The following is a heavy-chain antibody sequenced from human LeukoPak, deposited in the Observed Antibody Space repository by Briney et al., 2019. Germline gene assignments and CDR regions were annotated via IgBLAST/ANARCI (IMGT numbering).Heavy chain of an antibody. CDR1: GFTFSSYA. J-gene: IGHJ4*02. Sequence: GGSLRLSCAASGFTFSSYAMHWVRQAPGKGLEWEAVISYDGSNKYYADSVKGRFTISRDNSKNTLYLQMNSLRAEDTAVYYCARDRDFYCSGGSCYSPLHFDYWGQGTLVTVSS. CDR2: ISYDGSNK. V-gene: IGHV3-30*04. D-gene: IGHD2-15*01. CDR3: ARDRDFYCSGGSCYSPLHFDY.